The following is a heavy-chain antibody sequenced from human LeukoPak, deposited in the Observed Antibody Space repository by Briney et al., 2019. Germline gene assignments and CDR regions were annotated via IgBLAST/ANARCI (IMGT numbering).Heavy chain of an antibody. D-gene: IGHD4-17*01. J-gene: IGHJ4*02. CDR1: VGTFSSYA. Sequence: GASVTVSFKASVGTFSSYAISWVRPAPGQGLEWMGRIIPIFGIANSAQKFQGRVTITADKSTSTAYMELSSLRSEDTAVYYCARSSPTVTTEDWGQGTLVTVSS. CDR3: ARSSPTVTTED. V-gene: IGHV1-69*04. CDR2: IIPIFGIA.